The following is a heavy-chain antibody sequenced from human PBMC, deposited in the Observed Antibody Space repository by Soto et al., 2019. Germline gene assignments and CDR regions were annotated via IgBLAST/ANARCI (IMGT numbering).Heavy chain of an antibody. J-gene: IGHJ6*02. Sequence: GGSLRLSCAASGFTFSSYAMHWVRQAPGKGLEWVAVISYDGSNKYYADSVKGRFTISRDNSKNTLYLQMNSLRAEDTAVYYCARSIAAAGTLDYYGMDVWGQGTTVTVSS. D-gene: IGHD6-13*01. CDR2: ISYDGSNK. CDR1: GFTFSSYA. V-gene: IGHV3-30-3*01. CDR3: ARSIAAAGTLDYYGMDV.